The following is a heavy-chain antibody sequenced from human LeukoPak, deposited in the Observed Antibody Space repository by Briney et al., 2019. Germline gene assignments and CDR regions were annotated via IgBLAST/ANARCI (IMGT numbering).Heavy chain of an antibody. V-gene: IGHV3-23*01. CDR3: ARGSGSRYYFDY. CDR2: ISGTGGST. D-gene: IGHD3-10*01. CDR1: GFTFSSYV. J-gene: IGHJ4*02. Sequence: PGGSLRLSCAASGFTFSSYVMSWVRQAPGKGLEWVSAISGTGGSTNYADSVKGRFTFSRDNSQNTRYLQMISLRADDTAVYYCARGSGSRYYFDYWGQGTLVTVSS.